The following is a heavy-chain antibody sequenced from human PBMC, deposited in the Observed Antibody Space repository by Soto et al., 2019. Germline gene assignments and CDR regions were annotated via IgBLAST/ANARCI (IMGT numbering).Heavy chain of an antibody. V-gene: IGHV3-7*03. D-gene: IGHD3-16*01. CDR3: FWGNGVPQ. J-gene: IGHJ4*02. CDR1: EFTFRNSW. CDR2: IKPDGGPT. Sequence: GGSLRLSCATSEFTFRNSWINWVRQAPGEGLEWVANIKPDGGPTNYVDSVEGRFTISRDNVRNSASLQMNSLRVEDTAVYFCFWGNGVPQWGQGTLVTVSS.